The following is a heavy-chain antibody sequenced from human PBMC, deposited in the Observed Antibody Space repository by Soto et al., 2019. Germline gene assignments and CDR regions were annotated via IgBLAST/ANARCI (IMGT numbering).Heavy chain of an antibody. CDR2: IIPIFGTA. V-gene: IGHV1-69*13. CDR1: GGTFSSYA. CDR3: ARDGLSGTSFDY. Sequence: GASVKVSCKASGGTFSSYAISWVRQAPGQGLEWMGGIIPIFGTANYAQKFQGRVTITADESTSTAYMELSSLRSEDTAVYYCARDGLSGTSFDYWGQGTLVTVSS. D-gene: IGHD1-20*01. J-gene: IGHJ4*02.